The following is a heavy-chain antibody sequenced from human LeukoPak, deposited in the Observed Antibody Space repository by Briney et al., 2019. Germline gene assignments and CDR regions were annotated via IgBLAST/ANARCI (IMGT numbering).Heavy chain of an antibody. CDR2: IIPILGIA. CDR1: GGTFSRYA. Sequence: ASVKVSCKASGGTFSRYALSWVRQAPGQGLEWMGRIIPILGIANYAQKFQGRVTITADKSTSTAYMELSSLRSEDTAVYYCARGRDYYDSSGYAPDVYDYWGQGTLVTVSS. D-gene: IGHD3-22*01. CDR3: ARGRDYYDSSGYAPDVYDY. J-gene: IGHJ4*02. V-gene: IGHV1-69*04.